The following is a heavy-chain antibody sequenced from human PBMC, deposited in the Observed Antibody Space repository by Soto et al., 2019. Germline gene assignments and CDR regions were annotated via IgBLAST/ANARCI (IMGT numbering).Heavy chain of an antibody. CDR3: ARSQGIAVDDY. D-gene: IGHD6-19*01. CDR1: GYTFTSYA. V-gene: IGHV1-3*01. CDR2: INAGNGNT. J-gene: IGHJ4*02. Sequence: ASVKVSCKAPGYTFTSYAMHWVRQAPGQRLEWMGWINAGNGNTKYSQKFQGRVTITRDTSASTAYMELSSLRSEDTAVYYWARSQGIAVDDYWGQGTLVTVSS.